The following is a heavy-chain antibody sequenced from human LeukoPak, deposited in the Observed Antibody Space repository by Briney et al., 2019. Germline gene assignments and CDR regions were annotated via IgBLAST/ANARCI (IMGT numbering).Heavy chain of an antibody. CDR2: ISDTGGST. D-gene: IGHD5/OR15-5a*01. CDR1: GFTFSNHA. Sequence: PGGSLRLSCAASGFTFSNHAMSWIRQAPGKGLEWVSAISDTGGSTYYADSVKGRFTISRDNSKNTLYLQMDSLRAEDTAVYYCARVRDVYGQFDYWGQGTLVTVSS. J-gene: IGHJ4*02. V-gene: IGHV3-23*01. CDR3: ARVRDVYGQFDY.